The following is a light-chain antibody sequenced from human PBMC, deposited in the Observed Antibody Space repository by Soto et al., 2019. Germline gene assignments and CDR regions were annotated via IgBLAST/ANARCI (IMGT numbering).Light chain of an antibody. J-gene: IGKJ4*02. V-gene: IGKV1-17*01. CDR3: QQHSTYPLT. CDR1: QGISND. Sequence: DIQMTQFPSSLSASVGDRVTITCRASQGISNDLSWYQQKPGKAPKRLIYAASSLQSGVPSRFSGSGSGTVSTLAISRLHHEVFAYFYCQQHSTYPLTFGEGTKVEIK. CDR2: AAS.